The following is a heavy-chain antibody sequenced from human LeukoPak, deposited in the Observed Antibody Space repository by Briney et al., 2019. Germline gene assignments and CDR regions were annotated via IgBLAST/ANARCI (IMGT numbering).Heavy chain of an antibody. Sequence: PSETLSLTCTVSGGSISSYYWSWIRQPPGKGLEWLGYIYYSGSTNYNPSLKSRVTISVDTSKNQFSLKLSSVTAADTAVYYCARDAQYGIPADPYWYFDLWGRGTLVTVSS. CDR2: IYYSGST. J-gene: IGHJ2*01. CDR1: GGSISSYY. D-gene: IGHD2-2*01. CDR3: ARDAQYGIPADPYWYFDL. V-gene: IGHV4-59*01.